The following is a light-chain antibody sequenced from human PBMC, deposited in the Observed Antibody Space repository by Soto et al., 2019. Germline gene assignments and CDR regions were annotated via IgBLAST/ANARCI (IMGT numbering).Light chain of an antibody. V-gene: IGLV2-8*01. CDR3: SSYAGSYVV. J-gene: IGLJ2*01. Sequence: QSALTQPPSASGSPGQSVTISCTGTSSDVGGYNYVSWYHQHPGKAPKLMIYEVSKRPSGVPDRFSGSKSGNTASLTVSGLQAEYEADYYCSSYAGSYVVFGGGTKLTVL. CDR1: SSDVGGYNY. CDR2: EVS.